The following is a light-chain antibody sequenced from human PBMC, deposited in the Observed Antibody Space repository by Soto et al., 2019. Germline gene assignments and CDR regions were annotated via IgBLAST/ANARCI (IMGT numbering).Light chain of an antibody. CDR3: QQCDSSHQWGYT. CDR2: GAS. Sequence: EFVLTQSPGTLSLSPGERATLSCRASQSIGSAYIAWYQQKPGQAPRLLISGASKRATGIPDRFSGSGSGTDFTLTISRLEPEDFAVYYCQQCDSSHQWGYTFGQGTKLEIK. J-gene: IGKJ2*01. V-gene: IGKV3-20*01. CDR1: QSIGSAY.